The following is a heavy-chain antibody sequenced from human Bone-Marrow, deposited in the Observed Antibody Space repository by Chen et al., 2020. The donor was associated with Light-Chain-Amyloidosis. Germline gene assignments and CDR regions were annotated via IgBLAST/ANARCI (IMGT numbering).Heavy chain of an antibody. CDR3: ARMFGFCSGGSCYSAYFDY. V-gene: IGHV4-39*01. CDR1: GGSISINSYY. Sequence: QLQLQESGPGLVRPSETLSLTCTVSGGSISINSYYWGWIRQPQGKGLEWIGSMSYSGSTYYSPSLKSRVTISVDTPKNQFSLRLNSVTAADTALYYCARMFGFCSGGSCYSAYFDYWGQGALVTVSS. J-gene: IGHJ4*02. D-gene: IGHD2-15*01. CDR2: MSYSGST.